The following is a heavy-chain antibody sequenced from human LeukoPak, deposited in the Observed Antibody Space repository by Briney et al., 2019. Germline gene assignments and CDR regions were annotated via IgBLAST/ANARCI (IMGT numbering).Heavy chain of an antibody. CDR3: ARDALNDACDI. V-gene: IGHV4-61*02. CDR1: GGSISSGSYY. CDR2: IYTSGST. J-gene: IGHJ3*02. Sequence: SQTLSLTCTVSGGSISSGSYYWSWIRQPAGKGLEWIGRIYTSGSTNYNPSLKSRVTISVDTSKNQFSLKLSSVTAADTAVYYCARDALNDACDIWGQGTMVTVSS.